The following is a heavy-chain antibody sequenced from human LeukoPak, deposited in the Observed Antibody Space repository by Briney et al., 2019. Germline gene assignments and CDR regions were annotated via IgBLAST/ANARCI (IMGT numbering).Heavy chain of an antibody. CDR2: IRSKIYGGTP. CDR3: TRDQTPYY. J-gene: IGHJ4*02. CDR1: GFTFGDYA. V-gene: IGHV3-49*04. Sequence: GGSLRLSCTAPGFTFGDYAMTWARQAPGKGLEWVGFIRSKIYGGTPEYAASVKGRFTISRDDSKGVAYLQMNSLKTEDTAVYYCTRDQTPYYWGQGTLVTVSS.